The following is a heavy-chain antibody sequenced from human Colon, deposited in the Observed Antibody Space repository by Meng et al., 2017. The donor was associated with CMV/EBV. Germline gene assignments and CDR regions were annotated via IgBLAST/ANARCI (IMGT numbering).Heavy chain of an antibody. CDR1: GFTFSSYA. Sequence: GESLKISCAASGFTFSSYAMHWVRQAPGKGLEWVAVISYDGSNKYYADSVKGRFTISRDNSKNTLYLQMKSLRGEDTGVYYCASPARGGYYDSGALDFWGQGPLVTVSS. CDR3: ASPARGGYYDSGALDF. J-gene: IGHJ4*02. V-gene: IGHV3-30*04. CDR2: ISYDGSNK. D-gene: IGHD3-22*01.